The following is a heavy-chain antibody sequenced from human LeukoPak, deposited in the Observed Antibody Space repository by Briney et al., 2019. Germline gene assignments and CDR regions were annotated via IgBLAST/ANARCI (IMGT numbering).Heavy chain of an antibody. CDR3: ARGRVSYYYDTSGFYRSYYYYYMDV. Sequence: SETLSLTCAAYGGSFSGSYWSWIRQPPGKGLEWIGEINDSGNTNYNPSLKIRVTISIDTSKNQFSLTLSSVTAADTAVYYCARGRVSYYYDTSGFYRSYYYYYMDVWGKGTTVTVSS. CDR1: GGSFSGSY. J-gene: IGHJ6*03. D-gene: IGHD3-22*01. CDR2: INDSGNT. V-gene: IGHV4-34*01.